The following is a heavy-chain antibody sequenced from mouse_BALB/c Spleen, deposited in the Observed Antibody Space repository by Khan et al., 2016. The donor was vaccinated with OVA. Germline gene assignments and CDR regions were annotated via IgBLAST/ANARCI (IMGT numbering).Heavy chain of an antibody. J-gene: IGHJ3*01. CDR1: GYTFTSYW. V-gene: IGHV1S132*01. CDR2: IFPATGTT. CDR3: TRGYFGNYDFAY. D-gene: IGHD2-1*01. Sequence: QVQLKQSGAELSKPGASVKLSCRTSGYTFTSYWIQWVKQRPGQGLGWIGQIFPATGTTYYNENFKGKATLTVDTSSSTVYMQLSSLTSEDSAVYFCTRGYFGNYDFAYWGQGTLVTVSA.